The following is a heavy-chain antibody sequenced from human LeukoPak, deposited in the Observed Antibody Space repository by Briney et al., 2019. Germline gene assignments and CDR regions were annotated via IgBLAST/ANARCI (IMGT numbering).Heavy chain of an antibody. Sequence: VASVKVSCKASGYTFTSYGITWVRQASGQGLEWMGWISAYNGNTNYAQKLQGRVTMTTDTSTTTAYMELRSLRSDDTAVYYCARDRAAAGYYFDYWGQGTLVTVSS. CDR3: ARDRAAAGYYFDY. CDR2: ISAYNGNT. V-gene: IGHV1-18*01. J-gene: IGHJ4*02. D-gene: IGHD6-13*01. CDR1: GYTFTSYG.